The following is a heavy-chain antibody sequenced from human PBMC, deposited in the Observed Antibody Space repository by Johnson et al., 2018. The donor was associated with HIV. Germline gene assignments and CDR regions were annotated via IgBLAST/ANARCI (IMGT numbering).Heavy chain of an antibody. Sequence: QMLLVESGGGVVQPGRSLRLSCAASGFTFSSYGMHWVRQAPGKGLEWVAVIWYDGSNKYYADSVKGRFTISRDNSKNTLYLQMNSLRAEDTAVYYCARDPCTGASCLPGAFDIWGQGTLVTVSS. CDR1: GFTFSSYG. J-gene: IGHJ3*02. D-gene: IGHD2-15*01. CDR2: IWYDGSNK. CDR3: ARDPCTGASCLPGAFDI. V-gene: IGHV3-33*01.